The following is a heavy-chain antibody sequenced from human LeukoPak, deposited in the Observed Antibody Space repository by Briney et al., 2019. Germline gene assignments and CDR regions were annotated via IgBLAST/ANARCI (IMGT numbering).Heavy chain of an antibody. CDR1: GGSVSSGSYY. D-gene: IGHD2-15*01. V-gene: IGHV4-61*01. CDR2: IYYSGST. CDR3: AREAATNDDAFDI. J-gene: IGHJ3*02. Sequence: SETLSLTCTVSGGSVSSGSYYWSWIRQPPGKGLEWIGYIYYSGSTNYNPSLKSRVTISVDTSMNQFSLKLSSVTAADTAVYYCAREAATNDDAFDIWGQGTMVAVSS.